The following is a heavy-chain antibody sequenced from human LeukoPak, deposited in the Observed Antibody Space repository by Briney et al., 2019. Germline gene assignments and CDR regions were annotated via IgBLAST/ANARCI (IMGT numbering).Heavy chain of an antibody. CDR1: GDSISSGNY. J-gene: IGHJ4*02. Sequence: SETLSLTCTVSGDSISSGNYWGWIRQPPGKGLEWIGSIYHTGSTYYNLSLKSRVTISVDTSNNQFSLKLSSVTAADTAVYYCARLVRDDILTGPFDYWGQGTLVTVSS. CDR2: IYHTGST. V-gene: IGHV4-38-2*02. D-gene: IGHD3-9*01. CDR3: ARLVRDDILTGPFDY.